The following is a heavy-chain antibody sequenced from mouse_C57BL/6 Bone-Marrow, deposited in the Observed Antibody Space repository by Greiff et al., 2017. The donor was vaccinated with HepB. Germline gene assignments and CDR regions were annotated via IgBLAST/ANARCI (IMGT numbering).Heavy chain of an antibody. CDR3: ARDYYYGSSHYAMDF. J-gene: IGHJ4*01. CDR1: GFTFSSYA. D-gene: IGHD1-1*01. V-gene: IGHV5-4*01. CDR2: ISDGGSYT. Sequence: EVQRVESGGGLVKPGGSLKLSCAASGFTFSSYAMSWVRQTPEKRLEWVATISDGGSYTYYPDNVKGRFTISRDNAKNNLYLQMSHLKSEDTAMYYCARDYYYGSSHYAMDFWGQGTSVTVSS.